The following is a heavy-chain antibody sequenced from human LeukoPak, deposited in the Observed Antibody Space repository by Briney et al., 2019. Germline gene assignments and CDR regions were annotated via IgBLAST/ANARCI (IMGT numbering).Heavy chain of an antibody. Sequence: SLKVSYQTSGYTLTANYMQGVRQAPGKGLVGMGWLNSNSGATQDARKFQDTVTMTRATSINTAYMELSRLTSDDTAVYYCARYRCKTTAGCEETDAFDTWGQGTMVTVYS. CDR1: GYTLTANY. D-gene: IGHD3-16*02. J-gene: IGHJ3*02. CDR3: ARYRCKTTAGCEETDAFDT. V-gene: IGHV1-2*02. CDR2: LNSNSGAT.